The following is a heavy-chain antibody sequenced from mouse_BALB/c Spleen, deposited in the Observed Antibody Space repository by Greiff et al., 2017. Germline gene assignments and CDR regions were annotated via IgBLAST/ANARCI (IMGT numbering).Heavy chain of an antibody. CDR2: INPSTGYT. V-gene: IGHV1-7*01. Sequence: VQLHQSGAELAKPGASVKMSCKASGYTFTSYWMHWVKQRPGQGLEWIGYINPSTGYTEYNQKFKDKATLTADKSSSTAYMQLSSLTSEDSAVYYCARYLDPYAMDYWGQGTSVTVSS. CDR1: GYTFTSYW. D-gene: IGHD5-1*01. J-gene: IGHJ4*01. CDR3: ARYLDPYAMDY.